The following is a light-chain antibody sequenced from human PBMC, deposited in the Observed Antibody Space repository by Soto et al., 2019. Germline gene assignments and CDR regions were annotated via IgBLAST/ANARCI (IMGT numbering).Light chain of an antibody. CDR1: QSISNS. Sequence: DIQLTQPPSSLSASVGDRVTITCRASQSISNSLNWYQQKPGKAPNLLIYGTSGLQSGVPSRFSGSGSGTGFTLTISSLQREDFATYYCQQSYSSSWTFGQGTKVEI. CDR3: QQSYSSSWT. J-gene: IGKJ1*01. V-gene: IGKV1-39*01. CDR2: GTS.